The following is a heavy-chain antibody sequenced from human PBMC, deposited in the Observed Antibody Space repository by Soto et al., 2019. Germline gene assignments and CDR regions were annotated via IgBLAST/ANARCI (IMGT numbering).Heavy chain of an antibody. J-gene: IGHJ4*02. V-gene: IGHV4-34*01. CDR1: GGSFSGYY. CDR3: ARGGMQIPSNFVVVTATVPTHFDY. D-gene: IGHD2-21*02. CDR2: INHSGST. Sequence: SETLSLTCAVYGGSFSGYYWSWIRQPPGKGLEWIGEINHSGSTNYNPSLKSRVTISVDTSKNQFSLKLSSVTAADTAVYYCARGGMQIPSNFVVVTATVPTHFDYWGQGTLVTVSS.